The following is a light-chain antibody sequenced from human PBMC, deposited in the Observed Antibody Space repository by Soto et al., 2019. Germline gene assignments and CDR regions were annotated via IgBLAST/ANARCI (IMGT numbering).Light chain of an antibody. CDR1: SGGIASNY. CDR3: QSYDSSNVV. J-gene: IGLJ2*01. Sequence: NFMLTQPHSVSESPGKTVTTSGTPSSGGIASNYVQWYQQRPGSSPTPVIYEDNQRPSGGPDRFSGSIDSSSNSASLAISGLKTEDEADYYCQSYDSSNVVFGGGTKLTVL. V-gene: IGLV6-57*01. CDR2: EDN.